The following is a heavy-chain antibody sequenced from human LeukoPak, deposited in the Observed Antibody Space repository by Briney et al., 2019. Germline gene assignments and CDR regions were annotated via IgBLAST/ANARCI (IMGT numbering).Heavy chain of an antibody. J-gene: IGHJ4*02. V-gene: IGHV3-30-3*01. Sequence: GGSLRLSCAASGFIFSTYAMHWVRQAPGKGLEWVAVISYDGFSKYYTDSVKGRFTISRDNSKNTLYLQMNSLRAEDTAVYYCAKDGPTVTLHADYWGQGTLVTVSS. CDR3: AKDGPTVTLHADY. D-gene: IGHD4-17*01. CDR1: GFIFSTYA. CDR2: ISYDGFSK.